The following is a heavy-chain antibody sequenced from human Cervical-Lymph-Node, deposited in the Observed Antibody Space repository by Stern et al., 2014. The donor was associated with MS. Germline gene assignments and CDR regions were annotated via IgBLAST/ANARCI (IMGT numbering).Heavy chain of an antibody. CDR3: AKDKRDYYYYGMDV. CDR2: IGSSGGST. J-gene: IGHJ6*02. V-gene: IGHV3-23*04. Sequence: EVQLVESGGGLVQPGGSLRLSCAASGFTFSSYAMNWVRQAPGKGLEWVSAIGSSGGSTYYADSVKGRVTISRDNSKNTLYLQMNSLRAEDTAVYYCAKDKRDYYYYGMDVWGQGTTVTASS. CDR1: GFTFSSYA.